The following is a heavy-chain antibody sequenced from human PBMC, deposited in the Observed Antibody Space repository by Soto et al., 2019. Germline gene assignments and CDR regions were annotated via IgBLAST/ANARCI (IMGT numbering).Heavy chain of an antibody. Sequence: SVTLSLTCALYGGSFSGYYWSWIRQPPGKGLEWIGEINHSGSTNYNPSLKSRVTISVDTSKNQFSLKLSSVTAADTAVYYCARYGYYYGSGSYYNHPYYFDYWGQGTLVTVSS. D-gene: IGHD3-10*01. V-gene: IGHV4-34*01. J-gene: IGHJ4*02. CDR1: GGSFSGYY. CDR3: ARYGYYYGSGSYYNHPYYFDY. CDR2: INHSGST.